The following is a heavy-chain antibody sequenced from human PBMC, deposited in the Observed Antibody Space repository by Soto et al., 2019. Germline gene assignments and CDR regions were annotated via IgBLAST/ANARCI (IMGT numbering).Heavy chain of an antibody. D-gene: IGHD4-4*01. J-gene: IGHJ4*02. CDR3: ARAPYSNAWYRFDL. V-gene: IGHV3-7*03. Sequence: QLVESGGGLVQPGGSLRLSCEASGFTFSGYWMSWVRQAPGKGLEWVADIKHDGSVQYYVDSVKGRLTISRDNAKKQLYLQMNGLRAEATALYYCARAPYSNAWYRFDLWGQGTLVTVSS. CDR2: IKHDGSVQ. CDR1: GFTFSGYW.